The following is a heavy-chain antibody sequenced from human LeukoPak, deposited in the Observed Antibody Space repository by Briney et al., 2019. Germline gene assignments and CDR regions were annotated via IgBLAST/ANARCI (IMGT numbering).Heavy chain of an antibody. D-gene: IGHD3-10*01. CDR2: IYYSGST. V-gene: IGHV4-59*12. Sequence: SETLSLTCTVSGGSISSYYWSWIRQPPGKGLEWIGYIYYSGSTNYNPSLKSRVTISVDTSKNQFSLKLSSVTAADTAVYYCARVIINYYGSGSYSWYYFDYWGQGTLVTVSS. CDR3: ARVIINYYGSGSYSWYYFDY. CDR1: GGSISSYY. J-gene: IGHJ4*02.